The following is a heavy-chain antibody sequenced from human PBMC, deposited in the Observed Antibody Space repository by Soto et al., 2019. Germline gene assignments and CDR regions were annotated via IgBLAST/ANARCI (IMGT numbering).Heavy chain of an antibody. J-gene: IGHJ4*02. CDR1: GFTCSSYA. V-gene: IGHV3-23*01. CDR3: AKFSYDSSGYLFDY. D-gene: IGHD3-22*01. Sequence: GGSLRLSCAASGFTCSSYAMSWVRQAPGKGLEWVSAISSSGGSTYYADSVKGRFTISRDNSKNTLYLQMNSLRAEDTAVYYCAKFSYDSSGYLFDYWGQGTLVTVSS. CDR2: ISSSGGST.